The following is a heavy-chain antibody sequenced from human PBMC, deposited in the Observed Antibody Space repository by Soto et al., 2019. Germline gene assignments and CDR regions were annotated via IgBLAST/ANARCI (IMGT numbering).Heavy chain of an antibody. Sequence: PSETLSLTCTVSGGSISSYYWSWIRQPPGKGLEWIGYIYYSGSTNYNPSLKSRVTISVDTSKNQFSLKLSSVTAADTAVYYCARGQKLNYDFWSGYDPYYYYGMDVWGQGTTVTVSS. V-gene: IGHV4-59*01. J-gene: IGHJ6*02. CDR2: IYYSGST. D-gene: IGHD3-3*01. CDR1: GGSISSYY. CDR3: ARGQKLNYDFWSGYDPYYYYGMDV.